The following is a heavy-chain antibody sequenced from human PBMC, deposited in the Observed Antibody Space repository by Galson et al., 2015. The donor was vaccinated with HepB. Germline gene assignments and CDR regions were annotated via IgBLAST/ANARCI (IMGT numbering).Heavy chain of an antibody. CDR2: ISGRGTNI. CDR3: AKDDYQRPYDMDV. D-gene: IGHD2-2*01. V-gene: IGHV3-23*01. Sequence: SLRLSCAASGFTFRLYAMSWVRQAPGKGLEWVSIISGRGTNIYYADSVKGRFTIFRDNSKNTLYLQMNSLGAEDTAIYYCAKDDYQRPYDMDVWGQGTTVTVSS. CDR1: GFTFRLYA. J-gene: IGHJ6*02.